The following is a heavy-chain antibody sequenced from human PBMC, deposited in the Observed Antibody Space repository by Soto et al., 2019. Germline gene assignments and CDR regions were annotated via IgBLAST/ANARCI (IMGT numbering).Heavy chain of an antibody. Sequence: ASETLSLTCTVSGGSIGSYFWNWVRQPAGKGLEWIGRMYDGGVANYNPSLKSRVTMSLDRPKNQFSLRLTSVTAADTAVYYCARQWPLDYWGQGTLVTVSS. J-gene: IGHJ4*02. D-gene: IGHD6-19*01. CDR3: ARQWPLDY. CDR1: GGSIGSYF. V-gene: IGHV4-4*07. CDR2: MYDGGVA.